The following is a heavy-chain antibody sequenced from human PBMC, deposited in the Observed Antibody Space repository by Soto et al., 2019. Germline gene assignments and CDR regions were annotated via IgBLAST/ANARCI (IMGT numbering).Heavy chain of an antibody. CDR1: GGSISSGGYY. D-gene: IGHD3-10*01. CDR3: ARGNSYGLQRRYYGSGSYYPGLYYFDY. V-gene: IGHV4-31*03. CDR2: IYYSGST. J-gene: IGHJ4*02. Sequence: QVQLQESGPGLVKPSQTLSLTCTVSGGSISSGGYYWSWIRQHPGKGLEWIGYIYYSGSTYYNPSLKSRVTISVDTSKNQFSLKLSSVTAADTAVYYCARGNSYGLQRRYYGSGSYYPGLYYFDYWGQGTLVTVSS.